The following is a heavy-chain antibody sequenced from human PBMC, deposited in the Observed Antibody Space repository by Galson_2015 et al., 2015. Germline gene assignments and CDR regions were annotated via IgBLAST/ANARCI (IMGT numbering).Heavy chain of an antibody. CDR1: GFTFSDHY. V-gene: IGHV3-11*01. CDR2: ISTSGDTI. J-gene: IGHJ1*01. Sequence: SLRLSCAASGFTFSDHYMSWNRQAPGKGLEWVSYISTSGDTIYYADSVKGRFTISRDNAKNALYLQMNSLRAEDTAVYYCASRQVMDYPPRNWGQGTLVTVSS. D-gene: IGHD3/OR15-3a*01. CDR3: ASRQVMDYPPRN.